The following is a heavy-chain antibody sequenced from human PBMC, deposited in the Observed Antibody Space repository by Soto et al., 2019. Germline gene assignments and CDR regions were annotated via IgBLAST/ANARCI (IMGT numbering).Heavy chain of an antibody. CDR3: AAHDYEDSDRDYYFDD. Sequence: QVQLVQSGAEVKKPASSVKVSCKASGATFSNFAVSWVRQAPGQGLEWMGGIIPIFGTPNYAERFQGRVTITADESTSTAYMELSSLKSDDTAVYYCAAHDYEDSDRDYYFDDWGQGTLVTVSS. J-gene: IGHJ4*02. CDR1: GATFSNFA. D-gene: IGHD4-17*01. CDR2: IIPIFGTP. V-gene: IGHV1-69*01.